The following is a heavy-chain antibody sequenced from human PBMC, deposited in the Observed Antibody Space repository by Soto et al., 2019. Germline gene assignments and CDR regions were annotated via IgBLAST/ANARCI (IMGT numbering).Heavy chain of an antibody. V-gene: IGHV1-18*01. CDR3: ARTVAGYFDY. Sequence: ASVKVSCKASGYTFTSSGISWVRQAPGQGPEWMGWISTYNGNTNYAQNLQGRVTMTTDTSTSTAYMELRGLRSDDTAVYYCARTVAGYFDYWGQGTLVTSPQ. D-gene: IGHD6-19*01. J-gene: IGHJ4*02. CDR1: GYTFTSSG. CDR2: ISTYNGNT.